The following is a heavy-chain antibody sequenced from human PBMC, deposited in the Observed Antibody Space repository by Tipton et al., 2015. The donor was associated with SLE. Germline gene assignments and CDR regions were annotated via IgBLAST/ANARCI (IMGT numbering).Heavy chain of an antibody. D-gene: IGHD6-19*01. J-gene: IGHJ4*02. Sequence: SGFTFSSYGMHWVRQAPGKGLEWVAFIRYDGSNKHYADSVKGRFTISRDNSKNTLYLQMNSLRAEDTAVYYCAPVAGDYWGQGTLVTVSS. CDR1: GFTFSSYG. V-gene: IGHV3-30*02. CDR3: APVAGDY. CDR2: IRYDGSNK.